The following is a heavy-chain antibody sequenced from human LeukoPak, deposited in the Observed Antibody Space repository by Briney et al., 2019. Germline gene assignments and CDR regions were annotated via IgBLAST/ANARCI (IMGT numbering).Heavy chain of an antibody. J-gene: IGHJ5*02. CDR3: TRSWQRSGYLNWFDP. CDR1: GGSISSSSYY. CDR2: IYYSGST. D-gene: IGHD3-22*01. Sequence: SETLSLTCTVSGGSISSSSYYWGWIRQPPGKGLEWIGSIYYSGSTYYNPSLKSRVTTSVDTSKNQFSLKLSSVTAADTAVYYCTRSWQRSGYLNWFDPWGQGTLVTVSS. V-gene: IGHV4-39*01.